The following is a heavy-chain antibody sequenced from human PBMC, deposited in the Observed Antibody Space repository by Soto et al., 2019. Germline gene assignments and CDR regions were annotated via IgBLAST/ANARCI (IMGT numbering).Heavy chain of an antibody. V-gene: IGHV3-23*01. Sequence: VQLLESGGGLLQPGGSLRLSCAASGFTFSTYAMTWVRQAPGKGPEWVSSVSGSGGNTLYADSVKGRFTISRDNSKNTLYLQMNSLRTGDTAVYYCAKGRAPSGGYPPYCDGMDVWGQGTTVIVSS. CDR2: VSGSGGNT. CDR3: AKGRAPSGGYPPYCDGMDV. D-gene: IGHD6-19*01. J-gene: IGHJ6*02. CDR1: GFTFSTYA.